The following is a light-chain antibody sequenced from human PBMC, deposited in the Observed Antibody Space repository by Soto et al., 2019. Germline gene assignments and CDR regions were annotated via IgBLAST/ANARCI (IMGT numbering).Light chain of an antibody. CDR1: QSFRGL. J-gene: IGKJ1*01. CDR2: DAY. CDR3: QQYGSSGT. V-gene: IGKV3-11*01. Sequence: ELVFTQSPVTLSLSPGERPTLSCRASQSFRGLLAWYQQKPGQAPRLLIYDAYNRATGIPPRFSGSGSGTDFTLTISRLEPEDFAVYYCQQYGSSGTFGQGTKVDIK.